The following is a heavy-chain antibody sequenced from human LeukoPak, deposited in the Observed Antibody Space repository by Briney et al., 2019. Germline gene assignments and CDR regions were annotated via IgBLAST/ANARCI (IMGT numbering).Heavy chain of an antibody. CDR1: GGTFSSYT. CDR3: AQYDFWSGYLADDAFDI. CDR2: IIPILGIA. D-gene: IGHD3-3*01. V-gene: IGHV1-69*02. Sequence: SVKVSCKASGGTFSSYTISWVRQAPGQGLEWMGRIIPILGIANYAQKFQGRATITADKSTSTAYMELSSLRSEDTAVYYCAQYDFWSGYLADDAFDIWGQGTMVTVSS. J-gene: IGHJ3*02.